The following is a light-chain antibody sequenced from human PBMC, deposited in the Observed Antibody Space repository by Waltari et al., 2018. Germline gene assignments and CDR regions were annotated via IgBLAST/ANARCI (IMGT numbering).Light chain of an antibody. J-gene: IGKJ4*01. Sequence: DIQMTQSPSSLSASVGDRVTITCRASQTIKNYLNWYQQKQGKAPNLLIYAASSLESGVPSRFSGSGSGTDFTLTISSLQPEDFATYYCQQSYSIPFTFGGGTRV. V-gene: IGKV1-39*01. CDR2: AAS. CDR3: QQSYSIPFT. CDR1: QTIKNY.